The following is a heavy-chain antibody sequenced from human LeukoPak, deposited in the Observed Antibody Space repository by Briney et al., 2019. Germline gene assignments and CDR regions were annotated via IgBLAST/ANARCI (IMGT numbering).Heavy chain of an antibody. CDR2: ISWDGGNT. CDR3: AKVIGGYQLLTPFDY. D-gene: IGHD2-2*01. J-gene: IGHJ4*02. CDR1: GFTFDEYA. Sequence: GGSLRLSCAASGFTFDEYAMHWVRQGPGKGLEWVSLISWDGGNTYYADSVKGRFTISRDNSKDSLYLQMNSLSAEDTALYYCAKVIGGYQLLTPFDYWGQGTLVTVSS. V-gene: IGHV3-43D*03.